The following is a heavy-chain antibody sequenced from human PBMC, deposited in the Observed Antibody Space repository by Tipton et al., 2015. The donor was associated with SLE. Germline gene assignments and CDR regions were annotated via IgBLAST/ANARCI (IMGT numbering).Heavy chain of an antibody. D-gene: IGHD6-25*01. J-gene: IGHJ2*01. CDR2: VYYSGGT. V-gene: IGHV4-39*01. CDR3: ARHPGLRYFDL. CDR1: GGSNSRTNYY. Sequence: TLSLTCTVPGGSNSRTNYYWGWIRQPPGKGLEWIGSVYYSGGTYYNPSLKSRVTTSRDTSKNQFSLKLTSVTAADTAVYYCARHPGLRYFDLWGRGTLVTVSS.